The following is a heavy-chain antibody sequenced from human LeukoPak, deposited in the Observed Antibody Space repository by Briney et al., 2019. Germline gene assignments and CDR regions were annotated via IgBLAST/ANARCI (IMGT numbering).Heavy chain of an antibody. CDR2: IIPIFGTA. Sequence: SVKVSCKASGGTFSSYAISWVREAPGQGLEWMGGIIPIFGTANYAQKFQGRVTITADESTSTAYMELSSLRSEDTAVYYCAAHCSSTSCYQNYYYYGMDVWGQGTTVTVSS. CDR1: GGTFSSYA. D-gene: IGHD2-2*01. J-gene: IGHJ6*02. CDR3: AAHCSSTSCYQNYYYYGMDV. V-gene: IGHV1-69*01.